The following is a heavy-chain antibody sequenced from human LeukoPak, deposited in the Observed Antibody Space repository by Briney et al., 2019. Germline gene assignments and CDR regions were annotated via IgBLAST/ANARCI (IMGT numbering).Heavy chain of an antibody. D-gene: IGHD6-13*01. CDR3: ARDGEAAALPDY. V-gene: IGHV3-30-3*01. Sequence: PGGSLRLSCAASGFTFSSYAMHWIRQAPGKGLEWVAVISYDGSNKYYADSVKGRFTISRDNSKNTLYLQMNSLRAEDTAVYYCARDGEAAALPDYWGQGTLVTVSS. J-gene: IGHJ4*02. CDR2: ISYDGSNK. CDR1: GFTFSSYA.